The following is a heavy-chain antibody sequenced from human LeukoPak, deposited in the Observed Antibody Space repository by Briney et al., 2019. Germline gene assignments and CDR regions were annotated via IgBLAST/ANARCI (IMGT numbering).Heavy chain of an antibody. V-gene: IGHV4-31*03. D-gene: IGHD3-10*01. CDR3: ARDSRSLWFGEGSGLNDAFDI. CDR1: GGSISSGGYY. Sequence: SQTLSLTCTVSGGSISSGGYYWSWIRQHPGKGLEWIGSINYSGSTYYNPSLKSRVTISVDTSKNQFSLKLSSVTAADTAVYYCARDSRSLWFGEGSGLNDAFDIWGQGTMVTVSS. CDR2: INYSGST. J-gene: IGHJ3*02.